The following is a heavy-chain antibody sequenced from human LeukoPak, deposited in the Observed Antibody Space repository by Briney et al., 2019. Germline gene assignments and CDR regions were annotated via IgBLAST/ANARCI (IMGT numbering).Heavy chain of an antibody. J-gene: IGHJ6*02. V-gene: IGHV4-39*07. CDR3: ARLQAAGKDYYYYGMDV. Sequence: PSETLSLTCTVSGDSISSRSYYWGWIRQPPGKGLEWIGSIYYIGSTYYNPSLKSRVTISVDRSKNQFSLKLSSVTAADTAVYYCARLQAAGKDYYYYGMDVWGQGTTVTVSS. CDR2: IYYIGST. D-gene: IGHD6-13*01. CDR1: GDSISSRSYY.